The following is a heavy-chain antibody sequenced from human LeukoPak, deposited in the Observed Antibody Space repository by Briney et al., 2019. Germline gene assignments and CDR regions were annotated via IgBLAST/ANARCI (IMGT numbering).Heavy chain of an antibody. D-gene: IGHD3-16*01. CDR2: IYTSGST. Sequence: SETLSLTCTVSGGSISSGSYYWSWIRRPAGTGLEWIGRIYTSGSTNYNPSLKSRVTISVDTSKNQFSLKLSSVTAADTAVYYCARSRRGGWFDPWGQGTLVTVSS. J-gene: IGHJ5*02. CDR1: GGSISSGSYY. V-gene: IGHV4-61*02. CDR3: ARSRRGGWFDP.